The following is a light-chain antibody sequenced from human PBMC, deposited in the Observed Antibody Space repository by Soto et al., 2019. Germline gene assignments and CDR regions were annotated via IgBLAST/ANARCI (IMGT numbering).Light chain of an antibody. CDR2: GAS. V-gene: IGKV3-20*01. CDR1: QSVSSSY. CDR3: QQYGSSP. Sequence: EIVLTQSPGTLSLSPGERATLSCRASQSVSSSYLAWYQQKPGQAPRLLIYGASSRATGIPDRFCGSGSGTDFTLTISRLEPEDFAVYYCQQYGSSPLGQGTKLEIK. J-gene: IGKJ2*01.